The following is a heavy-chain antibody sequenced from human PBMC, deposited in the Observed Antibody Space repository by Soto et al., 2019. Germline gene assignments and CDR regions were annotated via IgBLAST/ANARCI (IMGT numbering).Heavy chain of an antibody. Sequence: VRLQRHSCAASGVTFISYSRNWVRQAQGKGLEWVSSISSSSSYIYYADSVKGRFTISRDNAKSSLYLQMNSLRAEDTAVYYCASWEVYYYETGVFGIWGQGTMVTVSS. CDR3: ASWEVYYYETGVFGI. V-gene: IGHV3-21*01. D-gene: IGHD3-22*01. CDR2: ISSSSSYI. J-gene: IGHJ3*02. CDR1: GVTFISYS.